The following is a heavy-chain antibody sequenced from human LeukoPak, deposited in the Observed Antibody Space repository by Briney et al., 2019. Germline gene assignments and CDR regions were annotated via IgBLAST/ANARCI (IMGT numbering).Heavy chain of an antibody. Sequence: QAGGSLRLSCAASGFTFSSYSMNWVRQAPGKGLEWVSYISSSSSNIYYADSVKGRFTISRDNAKNSLYLQMNSLRAEDTAVYYCARGRIAAAWSSTFDYWGQGTLVTVSS. CDR2: ISSSSSNI. V-gene: IGHV3-48*01. J-gene: IGHJ4*02. D-gene: IGHD6-13*01. CDR3: ARGRIAAAWSSTFDY. CDR1: GFTFSSYS.